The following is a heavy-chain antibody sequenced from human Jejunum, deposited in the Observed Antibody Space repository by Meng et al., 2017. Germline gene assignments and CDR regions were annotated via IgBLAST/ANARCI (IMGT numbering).Heavy chain of an antibody. CDR1: GYFFTTYY. CDR2: INPNNGGT. D-gene: IGHD2-8*01. V-gene: IGHV1-2*02. J-gene: IGHJ5*01. Sequence: ASVKVSCKASGYFFTTYYIHWLRQAPGQGLEWMGWINPNNGGTKYAQKFQGRVTMTRDTSISTAYMELSRLRSDDTAVYYCAKDGSVNGDVENWFDFWGQGSLVTVSS. CDR3: AKDGSVNGDVENWFDF.